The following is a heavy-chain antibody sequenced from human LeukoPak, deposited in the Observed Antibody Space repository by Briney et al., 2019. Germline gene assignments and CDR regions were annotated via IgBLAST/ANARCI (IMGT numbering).Heavy chain of an antibody. D-gene: IGHD1-14*01. V-gene: IGHV4-39*02. CDR3: ARRRKSTDN. J-gene: IGHJ4*02. Sequence: SETLSLTCTVSGASISSNSYYWGWIRQPPGKGLEWIGSIYFSGSTYYNPSLKSRVTISIDTSKTHSSLRLRSVAAADTAVYYCARRRKSTDNWGQGSLVTVSS. CDR1: GASISSNSYY. CDR2: IYFSGST.